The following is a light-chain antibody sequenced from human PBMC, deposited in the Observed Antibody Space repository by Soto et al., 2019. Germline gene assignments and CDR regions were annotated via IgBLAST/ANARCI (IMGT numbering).Light chain of an antibody. J-gene: IGKJ2*01. CDR3: QQYYAIPHT. CDR2: WAS. Sequence: DIVMTQSPDSLAVYLGEWATINCKSSPSVFYSSNNKNYLAWYQQQAGQPPKLLFYWASTRESGVPDRFSGSGSGADFTLAITNLQAEDMAGYYCQQYYAIPHTFGQGTKLEIK. V-gene: IGKV4-1*01. CDR1: PSVFYSSNNKNY.